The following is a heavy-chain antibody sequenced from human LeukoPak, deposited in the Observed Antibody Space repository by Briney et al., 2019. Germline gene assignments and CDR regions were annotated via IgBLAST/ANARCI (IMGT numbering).Heavy chain of an antibody. J-gene: IGHJ4*02. CDR1: GYTFTSYY. V-gene: IGHV1-69-2*01. CDR3: ATAETPSGSYGY. D-gene: IGHD1-26*01. CDR2: VDPEDGET. Sequence: ASVKVSCKASGYTFTSYYMHWVRQAPGQGLEWMGLVDPEDGETIYAEKFQGRVTITADTSTDTAYMELSSLRSEDTAVYYCATAETPSGSYGYWGQGTLVTVSS.